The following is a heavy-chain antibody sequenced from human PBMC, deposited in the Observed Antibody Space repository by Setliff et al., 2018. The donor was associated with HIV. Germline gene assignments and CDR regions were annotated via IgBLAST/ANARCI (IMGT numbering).Heavy chain of an antibody. V-gene: IGHV4-39*07. CDR3: VRVHWFDP. J-gene: IGHJ5*02. Sequence: SETLSLTCTVSGGSISSGSYFWSWIRQPSGRGLEWIGEINHSGGTNYNPSLKSRVTISVDTSNNQFSLYLNSVTAADTAVYYCVRVHWFDPWGQGTLVTVSS. CDR2: INHSGGT. D-gene: IGHD3-10*01. CDR1: GGSISSGSYF.